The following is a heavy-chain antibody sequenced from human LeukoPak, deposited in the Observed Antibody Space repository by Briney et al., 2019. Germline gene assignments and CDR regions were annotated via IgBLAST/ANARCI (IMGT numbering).Heavy chain of an antibody. J-gene: IGHJ2*01. V-gene: IGHV4-34*01. D-gene: IGHD2-2*01. CDR1: GFTVSSNS. CDR2: ISQSGST. CDR3: ARAYHNWYFDL. Sequence: PGGSLRLSCTVSGFTVSSNSWIWIRQPPGKGLEWIGEISQSGSTDYNPSLKSRVIISLDAAKNQFSLKLSSVTAADTAVYYCARAYHNWYFDLWGRGTLVTVSS.